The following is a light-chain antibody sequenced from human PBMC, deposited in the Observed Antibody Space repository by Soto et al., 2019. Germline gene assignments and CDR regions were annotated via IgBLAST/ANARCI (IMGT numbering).Light chain of an antibody. CDR1: RSDVGGFNY. J-gene: IGLJ3*02. V-gene: IGLV2-11*01. CDR2: AVT. Sequence: QSVLTQPRSVSGSPGQSVTISCTGTRSDVGGFNYVSWYQQHPGKAPKLMIHAVTKRPSGVPDRFSGSRSGNTASLTISGLQAEDGADYYCCSYAGSYTYWVFGGGTQLTVL. CDR3: CSYAGSYTYWV.